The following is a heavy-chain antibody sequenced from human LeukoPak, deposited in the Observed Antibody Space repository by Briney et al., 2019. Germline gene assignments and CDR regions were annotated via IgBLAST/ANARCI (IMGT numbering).Heavy chain of an antibody. J-gene: IGHJ4*02. CDR1: GYTFTGYY. D-gene: IGHD6-13*01. CDR3: ARVSQIGYSSSWYNY. CDR2: INPNSGGT. Sequence: ASVKVSCKASGYTFTGYYMHWVRQAPGQGLEWMGWINPNSGGTNYAQKLQGRVTMTRDTSISTAYMELSRLRSDDTAVYYCARVSQIGYSSSWYNYWGQGTLVTVSS. V-gene: IGHV1-2*02.